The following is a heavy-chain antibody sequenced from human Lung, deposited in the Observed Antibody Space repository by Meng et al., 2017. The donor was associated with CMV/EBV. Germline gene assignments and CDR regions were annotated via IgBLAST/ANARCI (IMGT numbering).Heavy chain of an antibody. D-gene: IGHD5-12*01. J-gene: IGHJ4*02. CDR2: IYYSGST. V-gene: IGHV4-59*01. CDR3: AREREAIVATGYFDY. CDR1: GCSISSYY. Sequence: SETLSLTXPFSGCSISSYYWSWIRQPPGKGLEWIGYIYYSGSTNYNPSLKSRVTISVETSKNQFSLKLSSVTAADTAVYYCAREREAIVATGYFDYWGQGTLVTVSS.